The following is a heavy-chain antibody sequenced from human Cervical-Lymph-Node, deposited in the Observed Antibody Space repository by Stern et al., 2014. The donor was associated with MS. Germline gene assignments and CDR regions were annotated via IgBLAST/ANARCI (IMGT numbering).Heavy chain of an antibody. V-gene: IGHV5-51*01. Sequence: VQLVQSGAELKEAGESLRISCKGSGYSFTSNWIGWVRQLPGKGLEWMGIIFPLDSDNRYRRLFQGQVTLSADTSISTAYLQWSSLRASDTAKYYCARLDSSGWSRWGQGTLVTVSS. CDR1: GYSFTSNW. CDR3: ARLDSSGWSR. J-gene: IGHJ4*02. D-gene: IGHD6-19*01. CDR2: IFPLDSDN.